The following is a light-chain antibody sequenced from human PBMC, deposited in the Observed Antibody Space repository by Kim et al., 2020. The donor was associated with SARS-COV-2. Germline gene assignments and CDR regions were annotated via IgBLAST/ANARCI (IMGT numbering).Light chain of an antibody. Sequence: ELTQPPPASGTPGQRVTISCSGSSSNIGSNTVNWYQQLPGTAPKLLIYSNNQRPSGVPDRFSGSKSGTSASLAISGLQSEDEADYYCAAWDDSLNGRVFGGGTKLTVL. J-gene: IGLJ3*02. CDR1: SSNIGSNT. CDR2: SNN. CDR3: AAWDDSLNGRV. V-gene: IGLV1-44*01.